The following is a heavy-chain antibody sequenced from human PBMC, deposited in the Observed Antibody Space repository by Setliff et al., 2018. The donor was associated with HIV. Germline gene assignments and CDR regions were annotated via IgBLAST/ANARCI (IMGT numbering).Heavy chain of an antibody. CDR1: GGSISNYY. CDR3: ASGEYSYGYRFDY. D-gene: IGHD5-18*01. CDR2: IYTSGST. Sequence: PSETLSLTCTVSGGSISNYYWSWIRQPPGKGLEWIGYIYTSGSTDYNPSLKSRVTISVDTSKNQFSLKLSSVTAADTAVYYCASGEYSYGYRFDYWGQGTLVTVSS. V-gene: IGHV4-59*01. J-gene: IGHJ4*02.